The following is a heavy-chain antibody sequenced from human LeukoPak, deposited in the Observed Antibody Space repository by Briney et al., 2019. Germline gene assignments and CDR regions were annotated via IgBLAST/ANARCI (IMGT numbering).Heavy chain of an antibody. CDR3: ARGTYYDFWSGYPEYDY. CDR2: IYSGGST. D-gene: IGHD3-3*01. V-gene: IGHV3-66*01. CDR1: GFTVSSNY. Sequence: QPGGSLRLSCAASGFTVSSNYMSWVRQAPGKGLEWVSVIYSGGSTYYADSVKGRFTISRDNSKNTLYLQMNSLRAEDTAVYYCARGTYYDFWSGYPEYDYWGQGTLVTVSS. J-gene: IGHJ4*02.